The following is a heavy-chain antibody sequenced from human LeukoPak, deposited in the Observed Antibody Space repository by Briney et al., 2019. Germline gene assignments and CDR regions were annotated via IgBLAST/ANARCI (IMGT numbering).Heavy chain of an antibody. V-gene: IGHV1-2*02. CDR2: INPNSGGT. J-gene: IGHJ4*02. CDR3: ARDFLNYFDY. D-gene: IGHD2/OR15-2a*01. CDR1: GYTFTPYY. Sequence: ASVRVSCTASGYTFTPYYMHWVRQAPGQGLEWMGWINPNSGGTNYAQKFQGRVTMTRDTSISTAYMELSRLRSDDTAVYYCARDFLNYFDYWGQGTLVTVSS.